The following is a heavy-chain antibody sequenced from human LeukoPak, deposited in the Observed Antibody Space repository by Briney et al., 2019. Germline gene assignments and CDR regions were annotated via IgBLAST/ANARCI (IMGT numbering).Heavy chain of an antibody. CDR1: GGTFSSYA. D-gene: IGHD6-6*01. CDR2: IIPILGIA. J-gene: IGHJ6*02. Sequence: SVKVSCKASGGTFSSYAISWVRQAPGQGLEWMGRIIPILGIANYAQKFQGRVTITADKSTSTAYMELSSLRSEDTAVYYCARDRGSSSFNYYYHYGMDVWGQGTTVTVSS. CDR3: ARDRGSSSFNYYYHYGMDV. V-gene: IGHV1-69*04.